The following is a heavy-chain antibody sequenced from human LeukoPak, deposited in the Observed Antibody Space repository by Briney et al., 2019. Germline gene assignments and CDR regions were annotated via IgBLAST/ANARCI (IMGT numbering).Heavy chain of an antibody. D-gene: IGHD3-22*01. Sequence: GGSLRLSCAASGFTFNTYSMNWVRQAPGKGLEWVSSISSGSSFMYYADSVKGRFTISRDNAKNSLYLQMNSLRAKDTALYYCARDYYDSSGSSWFDPWGQGTLVTVSS. CDR3: ARDYYDSSGSSWFDP. V-gene: IGHV3-21*01. CDR2: ISSGSSFM. CDR1: GFTFNTYS. J-gene: IGHJ5*02.